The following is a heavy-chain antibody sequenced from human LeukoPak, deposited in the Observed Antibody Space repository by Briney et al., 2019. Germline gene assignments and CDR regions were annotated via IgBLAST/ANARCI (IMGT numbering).Heavy chain of an antibody. V-gene: IGHV3-74*01. CDR2: INGDGGST. CDR1: GFTFSSYW. CDR3: ARDRYGGPDY. J-gene: IGHJ4*02. Sequence: GGSLRLSCAASGFTFSSYWMHWVRQAPGKSLVWVSDINGDGGSTKYADSVKGRFTISRDNAKNTLYLQMNSLRGEDTAVYYCARDRYGGPDYWGQGTLVTVSS. D-gene: IGHD5-12*01.